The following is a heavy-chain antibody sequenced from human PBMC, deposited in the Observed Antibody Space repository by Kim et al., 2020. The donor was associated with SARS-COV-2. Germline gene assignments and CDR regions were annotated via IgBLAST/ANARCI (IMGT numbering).Heavy chain of an antibody. V-gene: IGHV3-66*01. CDR3: ARDGGLRGYDDYYFDY. D-gene: IGHD5-12*01. J-gene: IGHJ4*02. Sequence: YVKGRFTISRHNSKNTLYLQMNNLRAEDTAVYYCARDGGLRGYDDYYFDYWGQGTLVTVSS.